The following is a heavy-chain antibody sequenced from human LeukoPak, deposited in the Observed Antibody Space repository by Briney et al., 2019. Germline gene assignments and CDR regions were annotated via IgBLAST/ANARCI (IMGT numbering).Heavy chain of an antibody. CDR3: ARGFKRPAGFWSGYYAYYYMDV. CDR1: GGSISSYY. V-gene: IGHV4-4*09. D-gene: IGHD3-3*01. Sequence: SETLSLTCAVSGGSISSYYWSWIRQPPGKGLGWVGYIYTSGSTNYNPSLKSRVTISVDTSKNQFSLKLSSVTAADTAVYYCARGFKRPAGFWSGYYAYYYMDVWGKGTTVTVSS. CDR2: IYTSGST. J-gene: IGHJ6*03.